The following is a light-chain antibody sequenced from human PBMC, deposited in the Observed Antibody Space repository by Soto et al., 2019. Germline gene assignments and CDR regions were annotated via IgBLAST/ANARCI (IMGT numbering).Light chain of an antibody. CDR1: SGDVGVYNY. V-gene: IGLV2-14*01. J-gene: IGLJ1*01. CDR2: EVS. Sequence: QSVRRHPASVSWSPGDSITVSCTGASGDVGVYNYVSWYQQHPGKAPKLIIYEVSFRPSGVSNRFSGSKSGNTATLTISGLQAEDEADYYCSSYTSSTTLLLFGTGTKVTVL. CDR3: SSYTSSTTLLL.